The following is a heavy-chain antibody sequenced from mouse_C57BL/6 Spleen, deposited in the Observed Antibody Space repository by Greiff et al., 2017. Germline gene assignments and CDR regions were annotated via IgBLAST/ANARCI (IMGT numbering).Heavy chain of an antibody. D-gene: IGHD1-1*01. V-gene: IGHV8-8*01. Sequence: QVTLKVSGPGILQPSQTLSLTCSFSGFSLSTFGMGVGWIRQPSGKGLEWLAHIWWDDVKYYHPALKSRLTISKDTSKNQVFLKIANVDTADSATYYCARIADYYYGSSHYYAMDYWGQGTSVTVAS. CDR2: IWWDDVK. CDR1: GFSLSTFGMG. CDR3: ARIADYYYGSSHYYAMDY. J-gene: IGHJ4*01.